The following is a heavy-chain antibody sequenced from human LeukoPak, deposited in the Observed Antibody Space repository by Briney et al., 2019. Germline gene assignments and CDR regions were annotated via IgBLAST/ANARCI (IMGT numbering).Heavy chain of an antibody. CDR2: IHYTGST. Sequence: SETLSLTCTVSGGSISTYYWTWIRQPPGKRLEWIGFIHYTGSTNYNPSLKSRVTISVDTSKNQFSLKSNSVTAADTAVYYCARGTDLQWDYWGQGTLVTVSS. CDR3: ARGTDLQWDY. V-gene: IGHV4-59*01. D-gene: IGHD4-11*01. J-gene: IGHJ4*02. CDR1: GGSISTYY.